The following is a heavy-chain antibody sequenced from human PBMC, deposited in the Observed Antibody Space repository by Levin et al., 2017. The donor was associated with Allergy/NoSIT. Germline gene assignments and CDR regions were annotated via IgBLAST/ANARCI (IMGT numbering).Heavy chain of an antibody. CDR3: ARRGGDTGDAFDI. D-gene: IGHD5-18*01. CDR2: INHSGST. V-gene: IGHV4-34*01. Sequence: SCDVYGGSFSGYYWSWIRQPPGKGLEWIGDINHSGSTNYNPSLKSRVTISVDTSKNQFSLKLSSVTAADTTVYYCARRGGDTGDAFDIWGQGTLVTVS. CDR1: GGSFSGYY. J-gene: IGHJ3*02.